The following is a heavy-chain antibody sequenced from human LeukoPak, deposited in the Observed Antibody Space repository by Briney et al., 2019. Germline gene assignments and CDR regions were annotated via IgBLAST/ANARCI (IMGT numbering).Heavy chain of an antibody. J-gene: IGHJ6*02. CDR1: GFTFSSYG. V-gene: IGHV3-33*01. Sequence: GGSLRLSCAASGFTFSSYGMHWVRQAPGKGLEWVAVIWYDGSNKYYADSVKGRFTISRDNSKNTLYLQMNSLRAEDTAVYYCARDPLGIAADLSGMDVWGQGTTVTVSS. D-gene: IGHD6-13*01. CDR2: IWYDGSNK. CDR3: ARDPLGIAADLSGMDV.